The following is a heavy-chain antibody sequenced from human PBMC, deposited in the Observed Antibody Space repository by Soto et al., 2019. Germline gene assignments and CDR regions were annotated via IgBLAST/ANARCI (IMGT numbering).Heavy chain of an antibody. Sequence: QVQLVQSGAEVKKPASSVKVSCKASGGTFSSYDISWVRQAPGQGLEGMGGIIPIFGTANYAQQFQGRVTITADKSTSTAYMELSRLRSEDTAVYYGAWTYCSSTSCYTSPLDYWGQGTLGPVSS. D-gene: IGHD2-2*02. CDR3: AWTYCSSTSCYTSPLDY. J-gene: IGHJ4*02. CDR1: GGTFSSYD. CDR2: IIPIFGTA. V-gene: IGHV1-69*06.